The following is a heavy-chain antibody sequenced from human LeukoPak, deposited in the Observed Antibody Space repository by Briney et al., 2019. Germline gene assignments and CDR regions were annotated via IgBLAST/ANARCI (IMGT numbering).Heavy chain of an antibody. CDR3: ARGLIVVVPAANRGYYGMDV. D-gene: IGHD2-2*01. Sequence: SVKVSCKASGGTFSSYAISWVRQAPGQGLEWMGRISPILGIANYAQKFQGRVTITADKSTSTAYMELSSLRSEDTAVYYCARGLIVVVPAANRGYYGMDVWGQGTTVTVSS. CDR2: ISPILGIA. CDR1: GGTFSSYA. V-gene: IGHV1-69*04. J-gene: IGHJ6*02.